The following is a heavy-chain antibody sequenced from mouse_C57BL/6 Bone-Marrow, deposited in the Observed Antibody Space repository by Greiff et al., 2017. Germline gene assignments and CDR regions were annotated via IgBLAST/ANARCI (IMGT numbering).Heavy chain of an antibody. V-gene: IGHV1-64*01. CDR1: GYTFTSYW. CDR2: IHPNSGST. J-gene: IGHJ1*03. D-gene: IGHD1-1*01. Sequence: QVQLQQPGAELVKPGASVKLSCKASGYTFTSYWMHWVKQRPGQGLEWIGMIHPNSGSTNYNEKFKSKATLTVDKSSSTAYMQLSSLTSEDSAVYYCARDTTVVAHWYFDVWGTGTTVTDSS. CDR3: ARDTTVVAHWYFDV.